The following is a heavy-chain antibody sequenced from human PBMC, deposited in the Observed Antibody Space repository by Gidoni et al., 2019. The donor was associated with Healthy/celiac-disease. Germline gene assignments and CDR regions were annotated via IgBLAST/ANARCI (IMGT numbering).Heavy chain of an antibody. CDR3: ASLGASTVTSTFDY. D-gene: IGHD4-4*01. CDR1: GYPFTSYA. V-gene: IGHV1-3*01. J-gene: IGHJ4*02. Sequence: QVQLVQSGAEVKKPGASVTVSCQASGYPFTSYAMHWVRQAPGQRLEWMGWINAGNGNTKYSQKFQGRVTITRDTSASTAYMELSSLRSEDTAVYYCASLGASTVTSTFDYWGQGTLVTVSS. CDR2: INAGNGNT.